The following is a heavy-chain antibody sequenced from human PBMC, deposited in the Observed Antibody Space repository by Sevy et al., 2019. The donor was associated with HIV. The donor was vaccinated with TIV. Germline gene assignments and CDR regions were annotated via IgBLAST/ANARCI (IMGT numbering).Heavy chain of an antibody. D-gene: IGHD2-2*02. CDR3: ARLRWDLVVVPGATPGCYFDS. V-gene: IGHV4-59*08. CDR2: VSHSGNS. J-gene: IGHJ4*02. Sequence: SETLSLTCTVSGDSINTYYWSWIRQPPGKGLEWIGYVSHSGNSNYNPSLKSRVSMSVDTSTNQFSLKVDSVPAADTAVYYCARLRWDLVVVPGATPGCYFDSWGQGTLVTVSS. CDR1: GDSINTYY.